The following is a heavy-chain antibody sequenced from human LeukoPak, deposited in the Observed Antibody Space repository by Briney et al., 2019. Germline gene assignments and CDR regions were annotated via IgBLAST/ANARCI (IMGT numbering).Heavy chain of an antibody. Sequence: GGSQRLSCAASGFTFSSYSMNWVRQAPGKGLEWVSYISSSSSTIYYADSVKGRFTISRDNAKNSLYLQMNSLRAEDTAVYYCARDPPHTYYYGSGSFDYWGQGTLVTVSS. V-gene: IGHV3-48*01. D-gene: IGHD3-10*01. CDR3: ARDPPHTYYYGSGSFDY. CDR1: GFTFSSYS. CDR2: ISSSSSTI. J-gene: IGHJ4*02.